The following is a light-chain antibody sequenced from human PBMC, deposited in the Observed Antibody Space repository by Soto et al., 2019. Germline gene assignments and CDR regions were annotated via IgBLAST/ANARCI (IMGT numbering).Light chain of an antibody. CDR1: QSISSW. Sequence: DIQMTQSPSTLSASVGDRVTITCRASQSISSWLAWYQQKPGKAPKLLIYDASSLESGVPSRFSGSGSGTEFPLTISSLQPDDLATYYCQQYNSFITFGPGTKVDIK. CDR3: QQYNSFIT. V-gene: IGKV1-5*01. J-gene: IGKJ3*01. CDR2: DAS.